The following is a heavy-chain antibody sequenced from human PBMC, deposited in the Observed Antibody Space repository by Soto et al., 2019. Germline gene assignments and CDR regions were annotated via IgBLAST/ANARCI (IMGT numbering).Heavy chain of an antibody. Sequence: GASVKVSCKASGDRFGFYTIKWVRQAPGLGLEWMGRVNPILSMSNYAQKFQGRVTMTAGKSTSTAYMELRSLRSEDTAFYYCARSYGSGYRAFDYWGQGALVTVS. CDR1: GDRFGFYT. CDR2: VNPILSMS. D-gene: IGHD3-10*01. V-gene: IGHV1-69*02. CDR3: ARSYGSGYRAFDY. J-gene: IGHJ4*02.